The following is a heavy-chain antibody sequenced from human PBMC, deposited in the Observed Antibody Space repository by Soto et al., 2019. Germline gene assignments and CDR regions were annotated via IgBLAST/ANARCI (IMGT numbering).Heavy chain of an antibody. CDR2: VYWDDDK. J-gene: IGHJ4*02. CDR3: AKLTADF. Sequence: ITLEESGPTLVKPTETLTLTCNFSGFSLTTGVGVGWVRQHPGKALEWLALVYWDDDKHYTPSLMSRLTITKDISKGQVVITMTNMDPVDTATYYCAKLTADFWGPGTLGTVSS. V-gene: IGHV2-5*02. CDR1: GFSLTTGVG.